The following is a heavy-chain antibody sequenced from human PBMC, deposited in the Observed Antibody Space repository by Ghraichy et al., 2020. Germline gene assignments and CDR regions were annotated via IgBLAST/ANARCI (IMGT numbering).Heavy chain of an antibody. Sequence: GGSLRLSCAASGFTFSSYWMSWVRQAPGKGLEWVANVKQDEGEKYYVDSVEGRFSISRDNAMNSLYLQMNILRAEDTAVYYCAREHDNIWGSYRYLDYWGQGTLVTVSS. D-gene: IGHD3-16*02. J-gene: IGHJ4*02. CDR1: GFTFSSYW. V-gene: IGHV3-7*01. CDR3: AREHDNIWGSYRYLDY. CDR2: VKQDEGEK.